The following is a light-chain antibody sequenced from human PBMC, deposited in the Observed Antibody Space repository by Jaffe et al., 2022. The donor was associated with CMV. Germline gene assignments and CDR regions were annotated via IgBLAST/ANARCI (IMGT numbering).Light chain of an antibody. CDR3: QQYYTMVT. J-gene: IGKJ4*01. CDR1: QSILYSSNNKNY. Sequence: DIVMTQSPDSLAVSLGERATIHCKSSQSILYSSNNKNYLAWYQQKPGQPPKLLIYWASTRESGVPDRFSGSGSGTDFTLAISSLQAEDVAVYYCQQYYTMVTFGGGTKVEIK. V-gene: IGKV4-1*01. CDR2: WAS.